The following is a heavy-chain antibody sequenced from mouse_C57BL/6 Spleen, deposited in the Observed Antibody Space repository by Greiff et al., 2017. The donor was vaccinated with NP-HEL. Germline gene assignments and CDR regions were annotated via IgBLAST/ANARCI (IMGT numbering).Heavy chain of an antibody. CDR3: TTADSNYNYAMDY. J-gene: IGHJ4*01. D-gene: IGHD2-5*01. CDR1: GFNIKDYY. CDR2: IDPEDGDT. V-gene: IGHV14-1*01. Sequence: EVQLQQSGAELVRPGASVKLSCTASGFNIKDYYMHWVKQRPEQGLEWIGRIDPEDGDTEYAPKFQGKATMTADTSSNTAYLQLSSLTAEDTAVYYCTTADSNYNYAMDYWGQGTSVTVSS.